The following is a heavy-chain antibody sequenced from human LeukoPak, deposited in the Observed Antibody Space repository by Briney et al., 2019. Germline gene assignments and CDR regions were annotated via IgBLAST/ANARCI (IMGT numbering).Heavy chain of an antibody. J-gene: IGHJ4*02. CDR2: VNPHSGGT. D-gene: IGHD3-22*01. CDR1: GYTFTDYY. Sequence: ASVKVPCTASGYTFTDYYIHWVRQAPGHGLEWMGWVNPHSGGTNFAQRFRGRVTLTTDTSTSTAYMELRSLRSDDTAVYYCARKGLGYYDSSGYYTDYWGQGTLVTVSS. V-gene: IGHV1-2*02. CDR3: ARKGLGYYDSSGYYTDY.